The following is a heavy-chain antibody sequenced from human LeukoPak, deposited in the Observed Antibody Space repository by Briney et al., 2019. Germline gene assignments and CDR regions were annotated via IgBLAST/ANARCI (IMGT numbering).Heavy chain of an antibody. V-gene: IGHV1-2*02. CDR1: GYTFTGYY. Sequence: ASVKVSCKASGYTFTGYYMHWVRQAPGQGLEWMGWINPNSGGTNYAQKFQGRVTMTRDTSISTAYMELSRLRSDDTAVYYCARIYGSGSSLHWYFDLWGRGTLVTASS. D-gene: IGHD3-10*01. J-gene: IGHJ2*01. CDR2: INPNSGGT. CDR3: ARIYGSGSSLHWYFDL.